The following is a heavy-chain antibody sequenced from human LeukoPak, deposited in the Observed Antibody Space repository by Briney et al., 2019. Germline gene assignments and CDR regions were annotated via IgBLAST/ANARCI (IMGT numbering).Heavy chain of an antibody. Sequence: SETLSLTCTVSGGSISSSSYYWGWFRQPPGKGLEWIGNIYYSGSTYYNPSLKSRVTISVDTSKNQFSLKLSSVTAADTAVYYCARVGGYCTNGVCYTPFDYWGQGTLVTVSS. CDR1: GGSISSSSYY. J-gene: IGHJ4*02. V-gene: IGHV4-39*07. CDR2: IYYSGST. CDR3: ARVGGYCTNGVCYTPFDY. D-gene: IGHD2-8*01.